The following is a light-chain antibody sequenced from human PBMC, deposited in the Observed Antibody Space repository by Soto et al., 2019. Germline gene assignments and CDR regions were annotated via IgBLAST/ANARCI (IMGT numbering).Light chain of an antibody. Sequence: DIQMTQSPSTLSAFVGDRVTITCRASQSISSWLAWYQQKPGKAPKVLIYKASSLESGVPSRFSGSGSGTEFTLTISSLQPDDVATYYCQQYSTYWTFCQGTKVEIK. CDR2: KAS. V-gene: IGKV1-5*03. CDR3: QQYSTYWT. J-gene: IGKJ1*01. CDR1: QSISSW.